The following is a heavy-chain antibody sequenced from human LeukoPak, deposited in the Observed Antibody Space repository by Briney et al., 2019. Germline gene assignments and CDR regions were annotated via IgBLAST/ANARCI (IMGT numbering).Heavy chain of an antibody. CDR2: INHSGST. J-gene: IGHJ4*02. D-gene: IGHD3-22*01. CDR1: GGSFSGYY. CDR3: ARRRLLRYYFDY. Sequence: KASETLSLTCAVYGGSFSGYYWSWIRQPPGKGLEWIGEINHSGSTNYNPSLKSRVTISVDTSKNQFSLKLSSVTAADTAVYYCARRRLLRYYFDYWGQGTLVTVSS. V-gene: IGHV4-34*01.